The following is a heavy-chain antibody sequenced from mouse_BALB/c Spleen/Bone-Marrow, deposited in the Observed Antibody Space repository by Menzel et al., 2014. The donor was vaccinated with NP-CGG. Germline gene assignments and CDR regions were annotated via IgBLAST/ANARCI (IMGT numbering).Heavy chain of an antibody. CDR3: VRDYGYGAMDY. CDR1: GFTFSSFG. Sequence: EVQRVESGGGLVQPGGSRKLSCAASGFTFSSFGMHWVRQAPEKGLERVAYISSGSSTICYADTVKGRFTISRDNPKNTLFLQMTSLRSEDTAMYYCVRDYGYGAMDYWGQGTSVTVSS. D-gene: IGHD1-2*01. V-gene: IGHV5-17*02. J-gene: IGHJ4*01. CDR2: ISSGSSTI.